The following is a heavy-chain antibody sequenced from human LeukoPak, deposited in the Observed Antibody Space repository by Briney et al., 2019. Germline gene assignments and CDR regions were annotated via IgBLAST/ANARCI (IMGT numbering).Heavy chain of an antibody. D-gene: IGHD3-10*01. J-gene: IGHJ4*02. CDR1: GFTFSSYA. V-gene: IGHV3-30-3*01. Sequence: GGSLRLSCAASGFTFSSYAMHWVRQAPGKGLEWVAVISYDGSNKYYADSVKGRFTISRDNSKNTLYLQMNSLRAGDTAVYYCARKGEVRGYYFDYWGQGTLVTVSS. CDR3: ARKGEVRGYYFDY. CDR2: ISYDGSNK.